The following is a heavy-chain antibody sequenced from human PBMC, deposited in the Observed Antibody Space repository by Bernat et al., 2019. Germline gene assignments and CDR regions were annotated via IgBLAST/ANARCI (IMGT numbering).Heavy chain of an antibody. CDR2: IKQDGTEI. CDR1: GFTFRSSW. J-gene: IGHJ4*02. V-gene: IGHV3-7*03. Sequence: EVQLVESGGGLVQPGGSLTLSCAASGFTFRSSWMRWIRQAPGKGLEWVANIKQDGTEIDYVDAVKGRFTITRDNAKNSLYLQMNSLRAEDTAVYYCVEDADYWGQGTLVTVSS. CDR3: VEDADY.